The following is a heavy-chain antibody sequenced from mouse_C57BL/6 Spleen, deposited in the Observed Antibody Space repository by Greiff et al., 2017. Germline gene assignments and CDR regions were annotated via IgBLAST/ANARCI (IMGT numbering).Heavy chain of an antibody. Sequence: EVQRVASGGGLVQPGGSMKLSCAASGFTFSDAWMDWVRQSPEKGLEWVAAIRNKANNHATYYAESVKGRFTISRDDSKSSVYLQMNSLRAEDTGIYYCTRAYYDLHFDYWGQGTTLTVSS. CDR2: IRNKANNHAT. V-gene: IGHV6-6*01. CDR1: GFTFSDAW. D-gene: IGHD2-4*01. CDR3: TRAYYDLHFDY. J-gene: IGHJ2*01.